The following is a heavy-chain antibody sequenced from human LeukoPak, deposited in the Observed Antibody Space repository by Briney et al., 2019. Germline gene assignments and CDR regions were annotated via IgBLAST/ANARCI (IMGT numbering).Heavy chain of an antibody. Sequence: GGSLRLSCAASGFTVSSNYMSWVRQAPGKGLEWVSVIHSGGSTYYADSVKGRFTISRDNSKNTLYLQMNSLRAEDTAVYYCARDSSGYSTNWGQGTLVTVSS. J-gene: IGHJ4*02. CDR1: GFTVSSNY. V-gene: IGHV3-66*02. CDR2: IHSGGST. CDR3: ARDSSGYSTN. D-gene: IGHD3-22*01.